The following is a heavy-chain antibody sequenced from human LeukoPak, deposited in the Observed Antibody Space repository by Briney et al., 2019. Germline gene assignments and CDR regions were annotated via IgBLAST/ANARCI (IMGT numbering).Heavy chain of an antibody. D-gene: IGHD3-22*01. Sequence: GGSLRLSCAASGFTFSSYSMNWVRQAPGKGLEWVSSISSSSSYIYYADSVKGRFTISRDNSKNTLYLQMNSLRAEDTAVYYCAKVRIYYDSSGPFDYWGQGTLVTVSS. J-gene: IGHJ4*02. V-gene: IGHV3-21*04. CDR3: AKVRIYYDSSGPFDY. CDR2: ISSSSSYI. CDR1: GFTFSSYS.